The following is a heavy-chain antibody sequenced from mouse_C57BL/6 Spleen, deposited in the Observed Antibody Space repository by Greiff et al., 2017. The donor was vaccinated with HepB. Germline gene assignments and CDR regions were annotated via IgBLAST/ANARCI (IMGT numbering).Heavy chain of an antibody. J-gene: IGHJ2*01. CDR1: GFTFSSYA. CDR3: AREKYYYGSSPYYFDY. Sequence: EVNLVESGGGLVKPGGSLKLSCAASGFTFSSYAMSWVRQTPEKRLEWVATISDGGSYTYYPDNVKGRFTISRDNAKNNLYLQMSHLKSEDTAMYYCAREKYYYGSSPYYFDYWGQGTTLTVSS. D-gene: IGHD1-1*01. CDR2: ISDGGSYT. V-gene: IGHV5-4*01.